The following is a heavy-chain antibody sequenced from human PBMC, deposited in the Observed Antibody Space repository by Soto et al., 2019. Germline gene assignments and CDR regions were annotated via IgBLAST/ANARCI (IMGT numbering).Heavy chain of an antibody. Sequence: ESGGGVVQPGRSLRLSCAASGFTFSSYGMHWVRQAPGKGLEWVAVISYDGSNKYYADSVKGRFTISRDNSKNTLYLQMNGLRAEDTAVYYCAKGREQQLTLSYWGQGSLVTVSS. J-gene: IGHJ4*02. CDR3: AKGREQQLTLSY. V-gene: IGHV3-30*18. CDR2: ISYDGSNK. D-gene: IGHD6-13*01. CDR1: GFTFSSYG.